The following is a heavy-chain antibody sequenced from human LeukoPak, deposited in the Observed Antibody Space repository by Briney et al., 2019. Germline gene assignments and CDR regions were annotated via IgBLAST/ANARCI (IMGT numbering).Heavy chain of an antibody. V-gene: IGHV5-51*01. Sequence: GESLKIFCKGSGYCFTSNWIGRVRQMPGKGLQRMVTIYPGDSDTRYSPSFQGQVTISADKSVSTAYLQWSSLKASDTAMYYCARILDYRPGMDVWGQGTTVTVSS. CDR3: ARILDYRPGMDV. CDR1: GYCFTSNW. D-gene: IGHD4-11*01. CDR2: IYPGDSDT. J-gene: IGHJ6*02.